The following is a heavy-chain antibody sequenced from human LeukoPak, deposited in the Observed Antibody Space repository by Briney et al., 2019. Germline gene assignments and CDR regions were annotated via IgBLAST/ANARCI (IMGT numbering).Heavy chain of an antibody. CDR3: ARQTHLPRAFDI. CDR2: INPSGGST. CDR1: ANTFISYD. Sequence: GASVKVSCKASANTFISYDINWVRQAPGQGLEWMGIINPSGGSTSYAQKFQGRVTMTRDTSTSTVYMELSSLRSEDTAVYYCARQTHLPRAFDIWGQGTMVTVSS. V-gene: IGHV1-46*01. J-gene: IGHJ3*02.